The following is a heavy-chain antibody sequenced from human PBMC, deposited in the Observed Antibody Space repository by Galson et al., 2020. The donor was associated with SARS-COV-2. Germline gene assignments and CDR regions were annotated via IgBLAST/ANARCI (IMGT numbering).Heavy chain of an antibody. V-gene: IGHV4-34*01. J-gene: IGHJ5*02. CDR2: INHSGST. Sequence: SETLSLTCAVYGGSSSGYYWSWIRQPPGKGLEWIGEINHSGSTNYNPTLKSRVTISVDTSKSQFSLKVSSVTAADTAVYYCARGGYSSTWYGKYNWFDPWGQGTLVTVSS. CDR1: GGSSSGYY. D-gene: IGHD6-13*01. CDR3: ARGGYSSTWYGKYNWFDP.